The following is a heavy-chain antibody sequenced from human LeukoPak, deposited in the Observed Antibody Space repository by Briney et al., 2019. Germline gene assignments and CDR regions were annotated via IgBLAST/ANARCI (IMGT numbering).Heavy chain of an antibody. CDR1: GFMFSTYE. J-gene: IGHJ6*03. Sequence: GGSLRLSCAASGFMFSTYEMNWVRQAPGQGLEWVASIRSYSGYIYYGDSVKGRFTISRDDAKKSLYLQMNSLRAEDTAVYFCARFSEVYYYVDVWGTGTTVTVSS. CDR3: ARFSEVYYYVDV. D-gene: IGHD2/OR15-2a*01. V-gene: IGHV3-21*01. CDR2: IRSYSGYI.